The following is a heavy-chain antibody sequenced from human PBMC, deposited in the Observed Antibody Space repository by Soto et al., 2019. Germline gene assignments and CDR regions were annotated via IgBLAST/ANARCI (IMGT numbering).Heavy chain of an antibody. V-gene: IGHV4-59*01. J-gene: IGHJ4*02. CDR2: IYYTGNT. Sequence: LSLTCTVSGGSISSYYWSWIRQPPGKGLEWIGYIYYTGNTNYNPSLKSRVTISVDTSKNQFSLKLTSLTAADTAVYYCARARTSSAVDFDYWGQGTLVTVSS. CDR3: ARARTSSAVDFDY. CDR1: GGSISSYY. D-gene: IGHD6-19*01.